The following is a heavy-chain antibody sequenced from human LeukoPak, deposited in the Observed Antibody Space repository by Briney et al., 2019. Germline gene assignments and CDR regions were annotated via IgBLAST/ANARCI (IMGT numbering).Heavy chain of an antibody. CDR1: GFTFSSYA. D-gene: IGHD3-22*01. Sequence: GRSLRLSCAASGFTFSSYAMSWVRQAPGKGLEWVSAISGSGGSTYYADSVKGRFTISRDNSKNTLYLQMNSLRAEDTAVYYCAKALYDSSGYYYFDYWGQGTLVTVSS. V-gene: IGHV3-23*01. J-gene: IGHJ4*02. CDR2: ISGSGGST. CDR3: AKALYDSSGYYYFDY.